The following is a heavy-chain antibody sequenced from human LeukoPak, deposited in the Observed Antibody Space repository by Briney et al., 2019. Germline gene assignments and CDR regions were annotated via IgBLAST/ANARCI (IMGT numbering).Heavy chain of an antibody. D-gene: IGHD3-10*01. CDR2: INPNSGGT. Sequence: GASVKVSCKASGYTFTGYYMHWVRQAPGHGLEWMGWINPNSGGTNYAQKFQGRVTMTRDTSISTAYMWRRRLRSDGTAVYYCARRYGSGSNDYWGQGTLVTVSS. CDR1: GYTFTGYY. J-gene: IGHJ4*02. CDR3: ARRYGSGSNDY. V-gene: IGHV1-2*02.